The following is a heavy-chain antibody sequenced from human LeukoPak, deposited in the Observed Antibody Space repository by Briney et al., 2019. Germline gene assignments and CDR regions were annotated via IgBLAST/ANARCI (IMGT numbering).Heavy chain of an antibody. D-gene: IGHD2-8*01. V-gene: IGHV4-59*01. CDR2: IYYSGST. Sequence: SETLSLTCTVSGGPISSYYWSWIRQPPGKGLEWIGYIYYSGSTNYNPSLKSRVTISVDTSKNQFSLKLSSVTAADTAVYYCAGNNDYGDYWGQGTLVTVSS. CDR1: GGPISSYY. CDR3: AGNNDYGDY. J-gene: IGHJ4*02.